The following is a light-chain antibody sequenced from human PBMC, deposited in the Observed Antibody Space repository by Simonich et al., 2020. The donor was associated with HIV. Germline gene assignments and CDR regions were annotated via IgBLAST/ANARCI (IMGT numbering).Light chain of an antibody. V-gene: IGKV1-39*01. CDR1: QSISNY. Sequence: DIQMTQSPSSLSASVGDRVNITCRASQSISNYLNWFQQKPGKATKLLIFAASSLQSGVPSRFSGSGSGTDFTLTISSLQPEDFATYYCQQSYSTPMYTFGQGTKLEIK. CDR2: AAS. J-gene: IGKJ2*01. CDR3: QQSYSTPMYT.